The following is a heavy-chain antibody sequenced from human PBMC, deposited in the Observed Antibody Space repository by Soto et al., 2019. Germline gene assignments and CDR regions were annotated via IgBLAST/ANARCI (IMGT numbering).Heavy chain of an antibody. CDR1: GYSISNCNY. D-gene: IGHD3-22*01. CDR2: TYHSGRT. V-gene: IGHV4-38-2*01. CDR3: ARVYYYDSSGYYGPLPDYYYGMDV. J-gene: IGHJ6*02. Sequence: PSETLSLTCAVSGYSISNCNYWGWIRQPPGKGREGIGSTYHSGRTYYNPSLKSRVTISVDTSKNKFSLKLSSVTAADTAVYYCARVYYYDSSGYYGPLPDYYYGMDVWGQGTTV.